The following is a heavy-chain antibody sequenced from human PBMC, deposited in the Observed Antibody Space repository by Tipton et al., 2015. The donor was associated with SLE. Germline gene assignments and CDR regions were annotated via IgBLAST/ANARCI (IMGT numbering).Heavy chain of an antibody. CDR2: IYTSGNT. V-gene: IGHV4-61*02. Sequence: LRLSCTVSGGSISSGSYYWSWIRQPAGKGLEWIGRIYTSGNTNYNPSLKSRVTISVDASKNQFPLRLRSVTAADTAVYHCARVGAYCSSTTCYDDVFHIWGQGTMVTVSS. CDR1: GGSISSGSYY. CDR3: ARVGAYCSSTTCYDDVFHI. J-gene: IGHJ3*02. D-gene: IGHD2-2*01.